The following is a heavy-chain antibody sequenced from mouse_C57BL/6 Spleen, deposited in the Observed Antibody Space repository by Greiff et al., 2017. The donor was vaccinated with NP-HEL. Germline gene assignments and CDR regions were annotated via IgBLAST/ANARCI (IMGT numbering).Heavy chain of an antibody. Sequence: QVQLKESGPELVKPGASVKISCKASGYAFSSSWMNWVKQRPGKGLEWIGRIYPGDGDTNYNGKFKGKATLTADKSSSTAYMQLSSLTSEDSAVYFCARYYSNYVGYYAMDYWGQGTSVTVSS. CDR3: ARYYSNYVGYYAMDY. D-gene: IGHD2-5*01. V-gene: IGHV1-82*01. J-gene: IGHJ4*01. CDR1: GYAFSSSW. CDR2: IYPGDGDT.